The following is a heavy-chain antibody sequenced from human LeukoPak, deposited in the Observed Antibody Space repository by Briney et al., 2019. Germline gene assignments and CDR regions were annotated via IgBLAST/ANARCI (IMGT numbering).Heavy chain of an antibody. D-gene: IGHD3-22*01. Sequence: GGSLRLSCAASGFTFSSYGMHWVRQAPGKGLEWVAVISYDGSNKYYADSVKGRFTISRDNSKNTLYLQMNSLRAEDTAVYCCAKDGRHYYDSRVVDYWGQGTLVTVSS. V-gene: IGHV3-30*18. CDR3: AKDGRHYYDSRVVDY. CDR2: ISYDGSNK. CDR1: GFTFSSYG. J-gene: IGHJ4*02.